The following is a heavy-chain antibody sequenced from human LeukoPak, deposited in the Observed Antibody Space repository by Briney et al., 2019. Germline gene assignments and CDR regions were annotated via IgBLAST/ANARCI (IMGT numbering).Heavy chain of an antibody. D-gene: IGHD3-22*01. CDR1: GFTFSSYA. J-gene: IGHJ4*02. CDR3: AKDLTMIVVFSVDY. CDR2: ISGSGGST. V-gene: IGHV3-23*01. Sequence: GGSLRLSCAASGFTFSSYAMSWVRQAPGEGLDLVSAISGSGGSTYYADSVKGRFTISRDNSKNTLYLQMNSLRAEETAVYHLAKDLTMIVVFSVDYWGQGTLVTVSS.